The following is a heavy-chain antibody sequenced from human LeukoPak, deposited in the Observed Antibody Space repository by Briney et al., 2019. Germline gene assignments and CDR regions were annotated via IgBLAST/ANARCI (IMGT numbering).Heavy chain of an antibody. CDR3: ARVRGDSGYDPIDY. CDR2: MNPNSGNT. D-gene: IGHD5-12*01. J-gene: IGHJ4*02. V-gene: IGHV1-8*01. Sequence: GASVKVSCKAPGYTFTSYDINWVRQATGQGLEWMGWMNPNSGNTGYAQKFQGRVTMTRNTSISTAYMELSSLRSEDTAVYYCARVRGDSGYDPIDYWGQGTLVTVSS. CDR1: GYTFTSYD.